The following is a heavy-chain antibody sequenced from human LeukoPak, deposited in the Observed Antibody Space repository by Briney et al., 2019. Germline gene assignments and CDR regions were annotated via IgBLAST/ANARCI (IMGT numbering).Heavy chain of an antibody. D-gene: IGHD3-22*01. CDR1: GGSISSGGFF. J-gene: IGHJ3*02. V-gene: IGHV4-30-4*01. CDR2: IYYTGST. Sequence: RASETLSLTCSVSGGSISSGGFFWSWIRQSPGKGLECIGYIYYTGSTYYNPSLKSRLTMSVDTSKNQFSLKLTGLTAADTAVYYCASLENSGYTNAFETWGQGTPVVVSS. CDR3: ASLENSGYTNAFET.